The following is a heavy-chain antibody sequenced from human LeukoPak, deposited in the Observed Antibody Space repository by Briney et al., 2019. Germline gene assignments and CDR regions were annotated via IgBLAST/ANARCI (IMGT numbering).Heavy chain of an antibody. D-gene: IGHD1-26*01. CDR3: ARENSGSYREFDY. CDR1: GVTISSYY. Sequence: SETLSLTCTGSGVTISSYYWSWIRQPAGKGLEWIGRIYTSGSTNYNASLKSRVSMSVDTSKNQFSLKLSSVTAADTAVFYCARENSGSYREFDYGGQGTLVTVSS. V-gene: IGHV4-4*07. CDR2: IYTSGST. J-gene: IGHJ4*02.